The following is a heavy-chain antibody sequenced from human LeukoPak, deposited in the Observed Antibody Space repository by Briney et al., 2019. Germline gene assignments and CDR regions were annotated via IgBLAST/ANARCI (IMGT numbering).Heavy chain of an antibody. J-gene: IGHJ4*02. CDR2: INPNSGGT. CDR3: ARDRTSGWYYFDY. CDR1: GYTFTGYY. Sequence: ASVKVSCEASGYTFTGYYMHWVRQAPGQGLGWMGWINPNSGGTNYAQKFQGRVTMTRDTSISTAYMELSRLRSDDTAVYYCARDRTSGWYYFDYWGQGTLVTVSS. V-gene: IGHV1-2*02. D-gene: IGHD6-19*01.